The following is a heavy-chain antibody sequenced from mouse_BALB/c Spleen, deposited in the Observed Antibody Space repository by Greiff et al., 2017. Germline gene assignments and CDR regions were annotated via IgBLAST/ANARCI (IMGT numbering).Heavy chain of an antibody. D-gene: IGHD3-1*01. CDR3: ARRGAYAMDY. V-gene: IGHV5-9-3*01. Sequence: EVKLVESGGGLVKPGGSLKLSCAASGFTFSSYAMSWVRQTPEKRLEWVATISSGGSYTYYPDSVKGRFTISRDNAKNTLYLQMSSLRSEDTAMYYCARRGAYAMDYWGQGTSVTVSA. J-gene: IGHJ4*01. CDR1: GFTFSSYA. CDR2: ISSGGSYT.